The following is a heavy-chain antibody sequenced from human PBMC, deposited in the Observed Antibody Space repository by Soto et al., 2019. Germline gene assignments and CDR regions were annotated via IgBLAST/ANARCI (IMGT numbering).Heavy chain of an antibody. CDR2: MNPNSGNT. CDR3: ARGHSSSWYVCDY. V-gene: IGHV1-8*01. Sequence: QVQLVQSGAEVKKPGASVKVSCKASGYTFTSYAINWVRQATGQGLEWMGWMNPNSGNTNYAPKFQGRVTMTRNTSISTAYMELSSLRSEDTAVYYCARGHSSSWYVCDYWGQGTLVTVSS. J-gene: IGHJ4*02. D-gene: IGHD6-13*01. CDR1: GYTFTSYA.